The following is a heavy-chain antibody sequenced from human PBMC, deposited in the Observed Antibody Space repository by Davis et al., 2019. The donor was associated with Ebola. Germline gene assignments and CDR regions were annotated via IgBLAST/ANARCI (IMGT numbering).Heavy chain of an antibody. J-gene: IGHJ4*02. D-gene: IGHD1-14*01. CDR1: GFTFSSYS. CDR2: ISSSSTI. CDR3: ARGSGAGVTAAY. Sequence: GESLKISCAASGFTFSSYSMNWVRQAPGKGLEWVSYISSSSTIYYADSVKGRFTISRDNAKNSLYLQMNSLRDEDTAVYYCARGSGAGVTAAYWGQGTLVTVSS. V-gene: IGHV3-48*02.